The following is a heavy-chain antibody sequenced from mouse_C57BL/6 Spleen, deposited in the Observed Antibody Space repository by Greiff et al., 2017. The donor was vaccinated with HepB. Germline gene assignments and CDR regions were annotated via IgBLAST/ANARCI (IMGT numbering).Heavy chain of an antibody. CDR1: GYAFSSSW. CDR3: ARGPFENYFDY. Sequence: VMLVESGPELVKPGASVKISCKASGYAFSSSWMNWVKQRPGKGLEWIGRIYPGDGDTNYNGKFKGKATLTADKSSSTAYMQLSSLTSEDSAVYFCARGPFENYFDYWGQGTTLTVSS. V-gene: IGHV1-82*01. CDR2: IYPGDGDT. J-gene: IGHJ2*01.